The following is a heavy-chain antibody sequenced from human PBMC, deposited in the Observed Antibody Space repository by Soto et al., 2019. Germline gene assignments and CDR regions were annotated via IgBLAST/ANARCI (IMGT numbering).Heavy chain of an antibody. J-gene: IGHJ5*02. Sequence: SETLSLTCTVSGGSISSYYWSWIRQPPGKGLEWIGYIYYSGTTNYNPSLKSRVTISVDTSKNQFSLKPSSVTAADTAVYYCARYSGSYSYNWFDPWGQGTLVTVSS. CDR2: IYYSGTT. CDR3: ARYSGSYSYNWFDP. V-gene: IGHV4-59*01. CDR1: GGSISSYY. D-gene: IGHD1-26*01.